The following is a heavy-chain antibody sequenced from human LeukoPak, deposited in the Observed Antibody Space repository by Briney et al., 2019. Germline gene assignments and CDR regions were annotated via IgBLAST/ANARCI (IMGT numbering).Heavy chain of an antibody. D-gene: IGHD1-26*01. V-gene: IGHV3-7*01. CDR2: IDQGGSTK. J-gene: IGHJ3*01. CDR3: VRDKGGRSGAIYYDAFDV. Sequence: PVGSLRLSCAASGFTFNTYWMIWVRQAPGKGLEWVANIDQGGSTKYYVDSLKGRFTISRDNAKNSLYLQMNSLRAEDTAVYYCVRDKGGRSGAIYYDAFDVWGQGTMVTVSS. CDR1: GFTFNTYW.